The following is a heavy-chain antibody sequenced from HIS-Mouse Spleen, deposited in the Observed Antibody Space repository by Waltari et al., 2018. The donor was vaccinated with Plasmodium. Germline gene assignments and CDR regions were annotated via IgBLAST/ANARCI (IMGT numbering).Heavy chain of an antibody. Sequence: QVQLVQSGAEVKKPGASVKVSCKASGYTFTGYYMHWVRQAPGQGLEWMGVIKPKRGGTNHAQNVQGRVTMTRDTSISTAYMELSRLRSDDTAVDYCARAFGPLEHPAYWGQGTLVTVSS. CDR2: IKPKRGGT. V-gene: IGHV1-2*02. CDR1: GYTFTGYY. D-gene: IGHD3-3*01. J-gene: IGHJ4*02. CDR3: ARAFGPLEHPAY.